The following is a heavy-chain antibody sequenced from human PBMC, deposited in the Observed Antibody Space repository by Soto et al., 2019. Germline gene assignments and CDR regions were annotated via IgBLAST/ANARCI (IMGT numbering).Heavy chain of an antibody. V-gene: IGHV6-1*01. CDR3: ARDKRDLRFFEWSYYFDF. Sequence: SQTLSLTCAISGDSVFTDGVAWNWIRQSPSRGLEWLGRTWYTSGWNSDYALSVKRRITVTPDTSKNQFSLQLSSVTPEDTAVYYCARDKRDLRFFEWSYYFDFWGQGTLVTVSS. D-gene: IGHD3-3*01. J-gene: IGHJ4*02. CDR1: GDSVFTDGVA. CDR2: TWYTSGWNS.